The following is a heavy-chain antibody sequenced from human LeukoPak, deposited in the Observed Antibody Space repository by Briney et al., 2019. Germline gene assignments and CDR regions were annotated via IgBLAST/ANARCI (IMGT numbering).Heavy chain of an antibody. CDR1: GFTFSSYA. D-gene: IGHD3-22*01. Sequence: GGSLRLSCAASGFTFSSYAMSWVRQAPGKGLEWVSSFGTRSTSVYHAGSVKGRFAISRDSAKNSLYLQTNSLRAEDTALYYCAREVSEGFDFWGQGTLVTVSS. J-gene: IGHJ4*02. CDR2: FGTRSTSV. CDR3: AREVSEGFDF. V-gene: IGHV3-21*01.